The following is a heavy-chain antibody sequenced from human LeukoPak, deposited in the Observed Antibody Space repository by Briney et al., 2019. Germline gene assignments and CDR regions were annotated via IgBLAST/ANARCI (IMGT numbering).Heavy chain of an antibody. CDR2: ISSSSSTI. CDR3: ASGPITIFGVVTY. CDR1: GFTFSSYR. Sequence: GGSLRLSCAASGFTFSSYRMNWVRQAPGKGLEWVSYISSSSSTIYYADSVKGRFTISRDNAKNSLYLQMNSLRAEDTAVYYCASGPITIFGVVTYWGQGTLVTVSS. J-gene: IGHJ4*02. D-gene: IGHD3-3*01. V-gene: IGHV3-48*01.